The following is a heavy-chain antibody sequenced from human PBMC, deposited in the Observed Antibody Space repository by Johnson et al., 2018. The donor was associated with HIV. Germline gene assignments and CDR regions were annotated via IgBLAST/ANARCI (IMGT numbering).Heavy chain of an antibody. CDR3: ARVLMRGAYYYDSSGYYI. CDR1: EFILSDYY. Sequence: QMHLVESGGDLVKPGGSLRLSCGASEFILSDYYISWVRQAPEKGLEWISYISSSGGTIFYADSVKGRFTISRDNSKNTLYRQMNSLRAEDTAVYSWARVLMRGAYYYDSSGYYIWGQGTMVTVSS. D-gene: IGHD3-22*01. CDR2: ISSSGGTI. V-gene: IGHV3-11*01. J-gene: IGHJ3*02.